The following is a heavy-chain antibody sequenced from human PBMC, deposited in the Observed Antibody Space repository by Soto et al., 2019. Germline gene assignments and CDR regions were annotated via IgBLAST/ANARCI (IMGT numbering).Heavy chain of an antibody. Sequence: SGPTLVNPTQTLTLTCTVSGFSLRTNGAGVGWIRQPPGEAPEWLALIYGNNDKRYSPSLNSRLTITKDASKNQVVLTMTNMDPVDTGTYYCAHRPTGWYLFDYWGQGTLVTVSS. CDR2: IYGNNDK. CDR1: GFSLRTNGAG. D-gene: IGHD6-19*01. V-gene: IGHV2-5*01. CDR3: AHRPTGWYLFDY. J-gene: IGHJ4*02.